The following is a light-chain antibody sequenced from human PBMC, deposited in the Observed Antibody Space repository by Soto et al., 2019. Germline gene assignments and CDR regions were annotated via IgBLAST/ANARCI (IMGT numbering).Light chain of an antibody. CDR1: QSVASNN. CDR3: QQYGSSPRT. CDR2: GAS. J-gene: IGKJ1*01. V-gene: IGKV3-20*01. Sequence: TLSLSPGERATLSCRASQSVASNNLAWYQQIPGQSPRILIYGASSRATGIPDRFSGSGSGTDFTLTISRLEPEDFAVYYCQQYGSSPRTFGQGTKVDIK.